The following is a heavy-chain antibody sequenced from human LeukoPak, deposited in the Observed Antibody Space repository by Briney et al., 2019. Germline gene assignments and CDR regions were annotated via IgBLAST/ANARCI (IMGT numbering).Heavy chain of an antibody. CDR3: AKGDYIRSPWFDP. V-gene: IGHV3-23*01. J-gene: IGHJ5*02. D-gene: IGHD6-6*01. CDR2: ISGSGGST. CDR1: GFTFNFYA. Sequence: GGSLRLSCAASGFTFNFYAMSWVRQAPGKGLEWVSTISGSGGSTYYADSVKGRFTISRDNSKNTLYLQMNSLRARDTAVYYCAKGDYIRSPWFDPWGQGTLVTVSS.